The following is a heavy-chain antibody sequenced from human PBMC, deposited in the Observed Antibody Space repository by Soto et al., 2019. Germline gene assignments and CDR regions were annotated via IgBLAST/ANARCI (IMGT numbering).Heavy chain of an antibody. Sequence: GGSLRLSCAASGFTFSDYWMTWVRQAPGKGLEWVANIEQDGSEKYYVDSVKGRFTISRDNAKNSLYLQMNSLRAEDTAVYYCARCPVYCSGDTCYSGEFHYWGQGTLVTVSS. CDR3: ARCPVYCSGDTCYSGEFHY. J-gene: IGHJ4*02. CDR2: IEQDGSEK. V-gene: IGHV3-7*01. D-gene: IGHD2-15*01. CDR1: GFTFSDYW.